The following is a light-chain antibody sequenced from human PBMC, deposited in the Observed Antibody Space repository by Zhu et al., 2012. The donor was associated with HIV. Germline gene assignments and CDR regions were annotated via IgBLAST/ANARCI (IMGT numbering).Light chain of an antibody. CDR2: RAS. CDR3: QQYGTSWT. CDR1: QSVANNY. Sequence: EIVLTQSPGTLSLSPGEGATLSCRASQSVANNYLAWCQQKPGQAPRLLIYRASNRFPGIPDRFSGSGSGTDFTLTISRLESEDFAVYYCQQYGTSWTFGPGTKVEI. V-gene: IGKV3-20*01. J-gene: IGKJ1*01.